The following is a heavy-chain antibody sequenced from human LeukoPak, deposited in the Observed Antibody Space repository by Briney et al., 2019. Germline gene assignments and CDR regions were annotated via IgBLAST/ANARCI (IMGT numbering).Heavy chain of an antibody. V-gene: IGHV3-23*01. J-gene: IGHJ4*02. CDR1: GFTLNNYA. CDR3: AKEQTSSGYFDY. CDR2: ISGNGGRT. D-gene: IGHD3-10*01. Sequence: PGGSLRLSCAASGFTLNNYAMSWVRQAPGKGLEWVAAISGNGGRTYYRDSVKGRFTISRDNPKSTLYLLMNSLSAEDTALYYCAKEQTSSGYFDYWGQGTLVTVSS.